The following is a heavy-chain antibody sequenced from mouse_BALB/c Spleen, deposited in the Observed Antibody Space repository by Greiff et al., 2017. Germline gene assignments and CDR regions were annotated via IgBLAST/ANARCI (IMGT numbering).Heavy chain of an antibody. CDR1: GFTFSSFG. CDR2: ISSGSSTI. V-gene: IGHV5-17*02. D-gene: IGHD2-14*01. J-gene: IGHJ4*01. CDR3: ASYRYYAMDY. Sequence: EVHLVESGGGLVQPGGSRKLSCAASGFTFSSFGMHWVRQAPEKGLEWVAYISSGSSTIYYADTVKGRFTISRDNPKNTLFLQMTSLRSEDTAMYYCASYRYYAMDYWGQGTSVTVSS.